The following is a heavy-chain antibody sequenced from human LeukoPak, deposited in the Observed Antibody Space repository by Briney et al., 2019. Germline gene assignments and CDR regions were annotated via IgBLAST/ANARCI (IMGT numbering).Heavy chain of an antibody. Sequence: ASVKVSCKASGYTFSDYYMHWVRQAPGQGLEWMGWINSNSGGTKYEQKFQGRVTMTRDTSISTVYMELSRLRFDDTAVYYCAREPSPHIYYYYYMDVWGKGTTVTVSS. CDR1: GYTFSDYY. D-gene: IGHD2-21*01. CDR2: INSNSGGT. J-gene: IGHJ6*03. CDR3: AREPSPHIYYYYYMDV. V-gene: IGHV1-2*02.